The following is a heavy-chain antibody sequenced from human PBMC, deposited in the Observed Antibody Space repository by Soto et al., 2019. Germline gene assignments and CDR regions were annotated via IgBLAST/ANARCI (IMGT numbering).Heavy chain of an antibody. V-gene: IGHV4-59*01. D-gene: IGHD3-16*01. CDR2: MHYNAAT. Sequence: QVQLQEWGPGLVKPSETLSLTCTVSGASMNDYYGSWVREPPGRGLEWIGYMHYNAATNSNPSLKGRATISIDSSKNQFSLKLTSVTAADTAVYYCVRSGHSFAGAMWGQGNLVTVSS. CDR1: GASMNDYY. CDR3: VRSGHSFAGAM. J-gene: IGHJ4*02.